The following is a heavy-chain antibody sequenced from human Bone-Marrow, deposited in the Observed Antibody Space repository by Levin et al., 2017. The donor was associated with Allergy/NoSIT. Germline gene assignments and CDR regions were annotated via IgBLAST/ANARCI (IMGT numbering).Heavy chain of an antibody. CDR2: IGTAGDT. Sequence: GGSLRLSCAASGFTFSSYDMHWVRQATGKGLEWVSAIGTAGDTYYPGSVKGRFTISRENAKNSLYLQMNSLRAGDTAVYYCARGLYSYGSGSGSVLDYWGQGTLVTVSS. J-gene: IGHJ4*02. CDR3: ARGLYSYGSGSGSVLDY. V-gene: IGHV3-13*01. D-gene: IGHD5-18*01. CDR1: GFTFSSYD.